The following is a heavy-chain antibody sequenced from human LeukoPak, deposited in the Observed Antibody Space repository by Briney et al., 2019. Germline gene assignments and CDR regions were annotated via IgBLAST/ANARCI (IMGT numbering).Heavy chain of an antibody. Sequence: GGSLRLSCAASGFTVSSNYMSWVRQAPGKGLEWVSVIYSGGSTYYADSVKGRFTISRDNSKNTLYLQMNSLRAEDTDVYYCARSRTVRLGESSLKKGAFDIWGQGTMVTVSP. J-gene: IGHJ3*02. CDR1: GFTVSSNY. CDR2: IYSGGST. V-gene: IGHV3-66*01. CDR3: ARSRTVRLGESSLKKGAFDI. D-gene: IGHD3-16*02.